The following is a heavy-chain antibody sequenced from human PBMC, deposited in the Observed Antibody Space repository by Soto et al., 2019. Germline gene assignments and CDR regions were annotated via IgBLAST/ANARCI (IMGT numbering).Heavy chain of an antibody. CDR2: ITYDGNTK. D-gene: IGHD2-21*01. J-gene: IGHJ4*02. CDR3: ERGDLVL. Sequence: QVHLVESGGGVVQPGRSLRLSCAASGFTFNKYSMHWVRQAPGKGLEWVAVITYDGNTKFYADSVKGRFTISSEDSQNTLQHQADTLRPGVTGVDFCERGDLVLGGQGTLVTVSS. V-gene: IGHV3-30-3*01. CDR1: GFTFNKYS.